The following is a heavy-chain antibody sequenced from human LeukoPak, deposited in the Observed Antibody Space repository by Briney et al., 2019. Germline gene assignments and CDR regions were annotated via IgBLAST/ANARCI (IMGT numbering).Heavy chain of an antibody. CDR2: SSAYNGNT. CDR1: VYTFTSYG. V-gene: IGHV1-18*01. Sequence: ASVKVSCKGSVYTFTSYGISWVRQAPGQGLEWMGWSSAYNGNTNYAQKLQGRVTMTTDTSTSTAYMELSSLRAEHTAVYLCAKFSSMYYDFWSGYSINHYFDNWGQGTLVTVS. CDR3: AKFSSMYYDFWSGYSINHYFDN. J-gene: IGHJ4*02. D-gene: IGHD3-3*01.